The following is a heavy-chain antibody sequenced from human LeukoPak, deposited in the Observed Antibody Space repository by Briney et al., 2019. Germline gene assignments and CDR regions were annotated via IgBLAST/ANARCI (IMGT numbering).Heavy chain of an antibody. CDR3: AKDSPVATF. V-gene: IGHV3-23*01. CDR2: ISGSDGAT. CDR1: GFTLSSYG. D-gene: IGHD5-12*01. J-gene: IGHJ4*02. Sequence: PGGSLRLSCAASGFTLSSYGMSWVRQAPGKGPEWVSSISGSDGATYYAKSVKGRFTISRDNSKNTLYLQMNSLRAEDTAVYYCAKDSPVATFWGQGTLVTVSS.